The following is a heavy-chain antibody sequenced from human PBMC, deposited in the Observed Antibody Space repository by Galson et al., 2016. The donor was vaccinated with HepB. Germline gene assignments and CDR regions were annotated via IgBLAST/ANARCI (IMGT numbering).Heavy chain of an antibody. CDR2: IYSGGGT. CDR1: GFTVGNNY. D-gene: IGHD1-26*01. Sequence: SLRLSCAASGFTVGNNYMSWVRQVPGKGLEWASGIYSGGGTYYADSVKGRFAISRDKSKNALYLQLNSLRAEDTAVYYCHTTNYYNGLDVWGQGTTVTVSS. CDR3: HTTNYYNGLDV. V-gene: IGHV3-66*01. J-gene: IGHJ6*02.